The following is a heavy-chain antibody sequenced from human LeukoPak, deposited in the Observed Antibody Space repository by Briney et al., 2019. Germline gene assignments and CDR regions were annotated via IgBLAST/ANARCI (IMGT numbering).Heavy chain of an antibody. CDR1: GYTFTGYY. J-gene: IGHJ4*02. CDR2: INPNSGGT. V-gene: IGHV1-2*02. Sequence: GASVKVSCKASGYTFTGYYMHWVRQAPGQGLEWMGWINPNSGGTNYAQKFQGRVTMTRDTSISTAYMELSRLRSDDTAVYYCARGLLAYSSGWYDFGYWGQGTLVTVSS. CDR3: ARGLLAYSSGWYDFGY. D-gene: IGHD6-19*01.